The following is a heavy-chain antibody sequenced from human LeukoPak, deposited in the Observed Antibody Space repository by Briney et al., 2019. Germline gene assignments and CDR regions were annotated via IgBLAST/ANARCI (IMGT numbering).Heavy chain of an antibody. J-gene: IGHJ4*02. CDR2: IYYSGST. Sequence: SETLSLTCTVSGGSVSSGSYYWSWIRQPPGKGLEWIGYIYYSGSTNYNPSLKSRVTISVDTSKNQFSLKLSSVTAADTAVYYCARGGFRDPFDYWGQGTLVTVSS. D-gene: IGHD3-10*01. CDR1: GGSVSSGSYY. CDR3: ARGGFRDPFDY. V-gene: IGHV4-61*01.